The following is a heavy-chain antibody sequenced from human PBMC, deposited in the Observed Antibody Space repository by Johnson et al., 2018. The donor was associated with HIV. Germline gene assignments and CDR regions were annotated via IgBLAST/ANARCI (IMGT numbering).Heavy chain of an antibody. Sequence: QVQLVESGGGLVKPGGSLRLSCAASGFTFSDYYMSWIRQAPGKGLEWVSYISSSGSTIYYADSVTGRFTIPRDNAKNSLYLQMHSLRAEDTAVYYCATPPNHYYDSSGYAFDIWGQGTMVTVSS. J-gene: IGHJ3*02. D-gene: IGHD3-22*01. CDR3: ATPPNHYYDSSGYAFDI. V-gene: IGHV3-11*04. CDR1: GFTFSDYY. CDR2: ISSSGSTI.